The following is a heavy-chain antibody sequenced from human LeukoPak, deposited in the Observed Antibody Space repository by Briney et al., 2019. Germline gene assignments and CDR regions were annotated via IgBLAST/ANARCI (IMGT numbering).Heavy chain of an antibody. J-gene: IGHJ6*02. CDR3: ARDGPATLSYTYYYGLDV. Sequence: GGSLRLSCAASGFRFSTYWMSWVRQAPGKGLEWVANINQDGSERHYVDCVKGRFTISRDNAKNSMYLQMNSLKAEDTAVYYCARDGPATLSYTYYYGLDVWGQGTTVTVSS. D-gene: IGHD5-24*01. V-gene: IGHV3-7*05. CDR1: GFRFSTYW. CDR2: INQDGSER.